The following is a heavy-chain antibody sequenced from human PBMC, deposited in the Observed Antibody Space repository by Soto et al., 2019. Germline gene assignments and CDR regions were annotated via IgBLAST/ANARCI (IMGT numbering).Heavy chain of an antibody. Sequence: QVQLVQSGAEVKKPGSSVKVSCKASGGTFSSYDISWVRQAPGQGLEWMGGIIPVFEPSNYAQKFQGRITITADEFTTTAYMELSSLRSDDTAVYYCATISRSYCYWGQGTLVTVSS. D-gene: IGHD1-26*01. CDR3: ATISRSYCY. CDR2: IIPVFEPS. J-gene: IGHJ4*02. CDR1: GGTFSSYD. V-gene: IGHV1-69*12.